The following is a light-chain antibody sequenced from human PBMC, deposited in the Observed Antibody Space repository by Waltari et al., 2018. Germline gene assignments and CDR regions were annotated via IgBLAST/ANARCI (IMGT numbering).Light chain of an antibody. CDR2: QVS. J-gene: IGKJ4*01. V-gene: IGKV2-30*02. CDR1: RSLLHSNGNTY. CDR3: MQGTYGPNT. Sequence: DVVLTQSPVSMPVTFGQPASISRRPSRSLLHSNGNTYLHWFHQRPGQSPRSLFYQVSNRDPGVPDRFSVSGSGTDFTLKISRVEAEDVGMYYCMQGTYGPNTFGGGTKVEIK.